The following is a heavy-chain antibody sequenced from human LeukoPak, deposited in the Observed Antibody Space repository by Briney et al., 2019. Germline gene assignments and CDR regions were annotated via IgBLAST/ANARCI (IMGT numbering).Heavy chain of an antibody. CDR3: ARDPSSSWSDLVH. J-gene: IGHJ4*02. CDR1: GFTFNSYG. D-gene: IGHD6-13*01. Sequence: PGGSLRLSCAASGFTFNSYGMFWVRQAPGKGLEWVAFIWPDGSNKLYGDSVKGRFTISRDNSKNTLYLQMNSLRAEDTAVYYCARDPSSSWSDLVHWGQGTLVTVSS. CDR2: IWPDGSNK. V-gene: IGHV3-33*01.